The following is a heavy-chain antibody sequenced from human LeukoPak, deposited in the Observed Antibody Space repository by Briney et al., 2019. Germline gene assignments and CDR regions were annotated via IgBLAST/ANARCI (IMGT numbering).Heavy chain of an antibody. CDR1: GFTFSSYG. V-gene: IGHV3-30*03. Sequence: GGSLRLSCAASGFTFSSYGMHWVRQAPGKGLEWVAVISYDGSNKYYADSVKGRFTISRDNSKNTLYLQMNSLRAEDTAVYYCARDNSFGGWYGVWGQGTLVTVSS. CDR3: ARDNSFGGWYGV. D-gene: IGHD6-19*01. J-gene: IGHJ4*02. CDR2: ISYDGSNK.